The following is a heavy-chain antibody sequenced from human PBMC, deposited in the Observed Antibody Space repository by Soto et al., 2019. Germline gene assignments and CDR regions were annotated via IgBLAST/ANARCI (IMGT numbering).Heavy chain of an antibody. D-gene: IGHD2-15*01. J-gene: IGHJ4*02. CDR3: AKRRGAGAHFDY. CDR2: VSIGGST. CDR1: GFTFSSYA. V-gene: IGHV3-23*01. Sequence: RLSCAASGFTFSSYAMGWVRQGPGKGLEWVAVVSIGGSTHYADSVRGRFTISRDNSKNTLSLQMNSLTAEDTAVYFCAKRRGAGAHFDYWGQGALVTVSS.